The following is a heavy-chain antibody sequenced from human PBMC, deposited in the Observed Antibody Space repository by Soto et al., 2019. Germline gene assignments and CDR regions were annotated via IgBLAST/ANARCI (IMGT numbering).Heavy chain of an antibody. CDR3: ARGRTRYYFDY. CDR1: GGSISSSF. CDR2: IYDSGNT. Sequence: PSETLSHTCTVSGGSISSSFWSWVRQPPGKGLEWFGYIYDSGNTNYNPSLKSRVSISIDTSKNQFSLKLSSVTAADTAGYYCARGRTRYYFDYWGQGTLVTVSS. V-gene: IGHV4-59*01. J-gene: IGHJ4*02.